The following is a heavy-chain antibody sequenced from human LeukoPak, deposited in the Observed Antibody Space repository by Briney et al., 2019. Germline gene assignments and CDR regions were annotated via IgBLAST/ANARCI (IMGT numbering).Heavy chain of an antibody. Sequence: AGGSLRLSCAASGFTFSSYHMPWVRQAPGKGLEWLSYINYGNRPTYYADSVKGRLTISRDNAKNSLYLQLDGLRVEDTAVYYCVRDYQWSLEFWGQGTPVTVSS. V-gene: IGHV3-48*01. CDR3: VRDYQWSLEF. CDR1: GFTFSSYH. CDR2: INYGNRPT. J-gene: IGHJ4*02. D-gene: IGHD1-1*01.